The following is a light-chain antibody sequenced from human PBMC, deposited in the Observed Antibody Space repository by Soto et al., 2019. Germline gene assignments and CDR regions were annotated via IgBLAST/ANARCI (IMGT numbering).Light chain of an antibody. CDR3: QQYASSPTT. V-gene: IGKV3-20*01. CDR2: GAS. J-gene: IGKJ5*01. CDR1: QSVTSSY. Sequence: EIVLTQSPGTASLFPGERATLSCRASQSVTSSYLAWYQQKPGQAPRLLIYGASSRATGIPDNFSGSGSGTDFTLTISRLEPEDFAVYYCQQYASSPTTFGQGTRLEIK.